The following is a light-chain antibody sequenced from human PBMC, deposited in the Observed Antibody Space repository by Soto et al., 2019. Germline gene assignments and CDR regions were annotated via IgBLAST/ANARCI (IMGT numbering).Light chain of an antibody. Sequence: EILMTQSPATLSVSPGERASLSCMASQSVSSNLAWYQQKPGQAPRLLIYGASTRATGIPARFSGSASGTEFTLTVSSLQSEDFAVYYCQQYNNWPRTFGQGTKVDI. CDR2: GAS. J-gene: IGKJ1*01. V-gene: IGKV3-15*01. CDR3: QQYNNWPRT. CDR1: QSVSSN.